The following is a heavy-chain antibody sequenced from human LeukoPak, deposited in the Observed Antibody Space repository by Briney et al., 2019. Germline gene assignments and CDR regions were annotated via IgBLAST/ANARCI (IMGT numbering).Heavy chain of an antibody. D-gene: IGHD3-10*01. Sequence: GGSLRLSCAASGFTFSSYAMSWVRQAPGKGLEWVSAISGSGGSTYYADSVKGRFTISRDNSKNTLYLQMNSLRAEDTAVYYCAKRVARGRLVWFGELSVGYFDYWGQGTLVTVSS. CDR2: ISGSGGST. CDR1: GFTFSSYA. J-gene: IGHJ4*02. CDR3: AKRVARGRLVWFGELSVGYFDY. V-gene: IGHV3-23*01.